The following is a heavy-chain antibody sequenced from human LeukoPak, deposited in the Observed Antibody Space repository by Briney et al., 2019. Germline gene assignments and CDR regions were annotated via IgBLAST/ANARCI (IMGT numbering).Heavy chain of an antibody. D-gene: IGHD2-2*01. CDR2: ISAYNGNT. Sequence: GASVKVSCKASGYTFTSYGISWVRQAPGQGLEWMGWISAYNGNTNYAQKLQGRVTMTTDTSTSTAYMELRGLRSDDTAVYYCARDKFERIYCSSTSCYPFDYWGQGTLVTVSS. J-gene: IGHJ4*02. CDR3: ARDKFERIYCSSTSCYPFDY. V-gene: IGHV1-18*01. CDR1: GYTFTSYG.